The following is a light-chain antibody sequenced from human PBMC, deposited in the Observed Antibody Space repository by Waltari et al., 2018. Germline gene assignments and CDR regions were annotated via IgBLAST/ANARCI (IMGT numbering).Light chain of an antibody. CDR3: SAWDFSLNAHV. CDR1: NNTVGNQG. V-gene: IGLV10-54*04. CDR2: RNN. J-gene: IGLJ1*01. Sequence: QAGLTQPPSVSKGLRQTATLTCTGNNNTVGNQGALWLQQHQGHPPKLLSYRNNKRPSGISERFSASRSGNTASLTITGLQPEDEADYYCSAWDFSLNAHVFGTGTMVTVL.